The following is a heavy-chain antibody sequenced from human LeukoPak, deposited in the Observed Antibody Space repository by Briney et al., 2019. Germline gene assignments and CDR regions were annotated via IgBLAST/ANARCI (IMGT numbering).Heavy chain of an antibody. J-gene: IGHJ4*02. V-gene: IGHV3-23*01. Sequence: GGSLRVSCAPSGFTFSSYAISWVRQAPRKGLEWVSAISGSGGSTYYADSVKGRFTTSRDNSKNTLYLQMNSLRAEDTAVYYCAEDSSMVRGVITDFGYWGQGNLVTVSS. CDR2: ISGSGGST. D-gene: IGHD3-10*01. CDR3: AEDSSMVRGVITDFGY. CDR1: GFTFSSYA.